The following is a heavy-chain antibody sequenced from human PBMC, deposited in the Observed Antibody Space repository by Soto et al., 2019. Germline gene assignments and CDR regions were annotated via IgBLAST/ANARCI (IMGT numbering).Heavy chain of an antibody. CDR2: INHSGST. J-gene: IGHJ4*02. Sequence: QVQLQQWGAGLLKPSETLSLTCAVYGGSFSGYYWCWIRQPPGKGLEWIGEINHSGSTNYNPSLKGRVTISVDTSQAHFSLKLGSVTAADTAVYYCARGPPQGLVRAYFDYWGQGTLVTVSS. D-gene: IGHD6-19*01. V-gene: IGHV4-34*01. CDR1: GGSFSGYY. CDR3: ARGPPQGLVRAYFDY.